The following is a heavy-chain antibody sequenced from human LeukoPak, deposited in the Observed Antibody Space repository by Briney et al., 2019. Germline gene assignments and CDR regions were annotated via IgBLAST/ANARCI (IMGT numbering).Heavy chain of an antibody. CDR3: ARHSERWLGAFDI. CDR1: GGSISSYY. V-gene: IGHV4-59*08. Sequence: SETLSLTCTVSGGSISSYYWSWIRQPPGEGLEWIGYIYYSGSTNYNPSLKSRVTISVDTSKNQLSLKLSSVTAADTAVYYCARHSERWLGAFDIWGQGTMVTVSS. CDR2: IYYSGST. J-gene: IGHJ3*02. D-gene: IGHD6-19*01.